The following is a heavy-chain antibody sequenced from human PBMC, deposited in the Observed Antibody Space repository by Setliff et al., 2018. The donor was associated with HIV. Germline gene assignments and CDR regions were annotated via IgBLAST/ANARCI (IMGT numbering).Heavy chain of an antibody. Sequence: ASVKVSCKASGYTLTTYGISWVRQAPGQGPEWMGWINTETGNPMYAQGFTGRFVFSLDTSVSTAYLQINSLKAEDTAMYYCARDYSPTFYYYDSSGTFDYWGQGTLVTVSS. J-gene: IGHJ4*02. CDR3: ARDYSPTFYYYDSSGTFDY. CDR1: GYTLTTYG. V-gene: IGHV7-4-1*02. D-gene: IGHD3-22*01. CDR2: INTETGNP.